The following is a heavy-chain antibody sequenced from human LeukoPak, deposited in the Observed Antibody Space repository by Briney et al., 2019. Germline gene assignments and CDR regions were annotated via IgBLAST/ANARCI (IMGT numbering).Heavy chain of an antibody. CDR3: AKVMIIAAAGNGYYFDY. V-gene: IGHV3-23*01. CDR1: GFTFSSYA. J-gene: IGHJ4*02. Sequence: GGSLRLSCAASGFTFSSYAMSWVRQAPGKGLEWVSAISGSGDSTDYADSVKGRFTISRDNPKNAQYLQMNSLRAEDTAVYYCAKVMIIAAAGNGYYFDYWGQGTLVTVSS. CDR2: ISGSGDST. D-gene: IGHD6-13*01.